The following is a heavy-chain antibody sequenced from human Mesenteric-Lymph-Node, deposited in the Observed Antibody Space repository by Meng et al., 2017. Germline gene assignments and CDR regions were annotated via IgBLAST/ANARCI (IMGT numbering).Heavy chain of an antibody. CDR1: GFTFSDYA. Sequence: GESLKISCAASGFTFSDYAVSWVRQAPGKGLEWVSYISSSGSTIYYADSVKGRFTIYRDNAKNSLYLKMNSLRAEDTAVYYCARDIAATLDYWGQGTLGTVSS. CDR2: ISSSGSTI. D-gene: IGHD2-15*01. J-gene: IGHJ4*02. CDR3: ARDIAATLDY. V-gene: IGHV3-11*04.